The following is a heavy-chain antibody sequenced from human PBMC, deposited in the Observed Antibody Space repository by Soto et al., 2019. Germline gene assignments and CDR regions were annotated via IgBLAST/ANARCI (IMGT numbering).Heavy chain of an antibody. CDR3: ARDRPSITMIVVVTQGNYYGMDV. V-gene: IGHV1-18*01. D-gene: IGHD3-22*01. J-gene: IGHJ6*02. CDR2: ISAYNGNT. Sequence: ASVKVSCKASGYTFTSYGISWVRQAPGQGLEWMGWISAYNGNTNYAQKLQGRVTMTTDTSTSTAYMELRSLRSDDTAVYYCARDRPSITMIVVVTQGNYYGMDVWGQGTTVTVSS. CDR1: GYTFTSYG.